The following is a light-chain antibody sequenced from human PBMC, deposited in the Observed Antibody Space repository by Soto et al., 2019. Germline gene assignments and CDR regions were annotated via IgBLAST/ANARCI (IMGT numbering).Light chain of an antibody. Sequence: AIPMTQSPSSLSASVGDRVTITCRASQGIRNDLGWYQQKPGKDPKLLIYAASSLQSGVPSRFSGSGSGTDFTLTISSAQSEDFTTYYCLQDYHYPLCFGGGTKVEIK. V-gene: IGKV1-6*01. CDR1: QGIRND. CDR2: AAS. J-gene: IGKJ4*01. CDR3: LQDYHYPLC.